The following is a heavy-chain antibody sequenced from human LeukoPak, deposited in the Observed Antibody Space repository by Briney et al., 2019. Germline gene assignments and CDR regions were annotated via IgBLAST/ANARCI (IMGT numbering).Heavy chain of an antibody. CDR3: ASSRHSGSYYVLDY. J-gene: IGHJ4*02. CDR1: GGSISSYY. D-gene: IGHD1-26*01. Sequence: SETLSLTCTVSGGSISSYYWSWIRQPPGKGLEWIGYIYYSGSTNYNPSLKSRVTISVDTSKNQFSLMLNSVTAADTAVYYCASSRHSGSYYVLDYWGQGTLVTVSS. V-gene: IGHV4-59*12. CDR2: IYYSGST.